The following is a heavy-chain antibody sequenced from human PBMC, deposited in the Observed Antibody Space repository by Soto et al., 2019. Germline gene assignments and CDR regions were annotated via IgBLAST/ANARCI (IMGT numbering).Heavy chain of an antibody. CDR2: INHSGST. V-gene: IGHV4-34*01. Sequence: PSETLSLTCAVYGGSCSGYDLGWNRQPPGKGLEWIGEINHSGSTNYNPSLKSRVTISVDTSKNQFSLKLSSVTAADTAVYYCARVNPLRLIGYYYYYMDVWGKGTTVTVSS. J-gene: IGHJ6*03. D-gene: IGHD2-8*01. CDR3: ARVNPLRLIGYYYYYMDV. CDR1: GGSCSGYD.